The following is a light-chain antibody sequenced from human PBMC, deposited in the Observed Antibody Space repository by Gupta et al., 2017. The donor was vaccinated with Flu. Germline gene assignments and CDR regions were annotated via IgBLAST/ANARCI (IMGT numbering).Light chain of an antibody. J-gene: IGLJ3*02. CDR3: QSYDSSNRV. CDR2: EDD. CDR1: SGSIASNY. V-gene: IGLV6-57*03. Sequence: KVTITSTRSSGSIASNYVYWYQQRPGNAPTRLIYEDDRRPSGVPDRFSGSIEGSSTSATLTIAGLKTEDEDDYYCQSYDSSNRVFGGGTKLTVL.